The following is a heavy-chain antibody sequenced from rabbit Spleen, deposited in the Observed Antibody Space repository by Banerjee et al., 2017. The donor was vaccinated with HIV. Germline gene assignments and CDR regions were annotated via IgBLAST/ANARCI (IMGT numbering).Heavy chain of an antibody. D-gene: IGHD8-1*01. Sequence: QEQLVESGGGLVQPEGSLTLTCKASGFSFSSGYDMCWVRQAPGKGLEWIACIYAGSSGSTYSASWAKGRFTISKTSSTTVTLQMTSLTAADTATYFCARDTGTSFSTYGMDLWGPGTLVTVS. CDR3: ARDTGTSFSTYGMDL. J-gene: IGHJ6*01. CDR1: GFSFSSGYD. CDR2: IYAGSSGST. V-gene: IGHV1S45*01.